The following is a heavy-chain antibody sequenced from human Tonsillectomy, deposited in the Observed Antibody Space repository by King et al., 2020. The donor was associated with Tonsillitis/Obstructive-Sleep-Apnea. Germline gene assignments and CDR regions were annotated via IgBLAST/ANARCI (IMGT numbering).Heavy chain of an antibody. CDR3: VKGSSGEYYYYYMDV. CDR1: GFTFSSYA. CDR2: VSSNGVST. J-gene: IGHJ6*03. D-gene: IGHD3-10*01. Sequence: VQLVESGGGLVQPGGSLGLSCSASGFTFSSYAMHWVRQAPGKGLEYVSAVSSNGVSTYYADSVKGRLTNSRHNSKNTRYLQMSSVRAEDTAVYSCVKGSSGEYYYYYMDVWGKGTTVTVSS. V-gene: IGHV3-64D*06.